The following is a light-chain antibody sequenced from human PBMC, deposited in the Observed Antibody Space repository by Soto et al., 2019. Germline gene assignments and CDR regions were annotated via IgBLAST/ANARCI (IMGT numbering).Light chain of an antibody. CDR2: AAS. V-gene: IGKV1-39*01. J-gene: IGKJ4*01. CDR3: QQSISAPLT. CDR1: QSISIY. Sequence: DIQMTQSPSSLSASVGDRVTITCRASQSISIYLNWYQQKLGEAPKLLIYAASSLQSGVPSSFSGSGSGTDFTLTISSLQPEDSASYFCQQSISAPLTFGGGTKVEI.